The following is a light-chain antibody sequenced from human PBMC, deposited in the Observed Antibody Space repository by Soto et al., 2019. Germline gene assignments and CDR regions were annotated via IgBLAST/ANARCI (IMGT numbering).Light chain of an antibody. J-gene: IGLJ3*02. Sequence: QSALTQPASVSGSPGQSITISCTGTSVDVGGYNFVCWYQHHPGKVPTLMIYEDSNRPSGVSNRFSGSKSGNTASLSISGLQAEDEADYYCSSYTTSYSQVFGGVTKLTAL. V-gene: IGLV2-14*01. CDR2: EDS. CDR3: SSYTTSYSQV. CDR1: SVDVGGYNF.